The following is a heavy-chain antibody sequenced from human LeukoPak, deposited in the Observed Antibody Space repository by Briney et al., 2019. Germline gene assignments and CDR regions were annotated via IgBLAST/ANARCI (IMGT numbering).Heavy chain of an antibody. Sequence: GGSLRLSCAASGFTFSSYAMHWVRQAPGKGLEYVSAISSNGGRTYYANSVKGRFTISRDNSKNTLYLQMGSLRAEDMAVYYCARKYSSWYDYWGQGTLVTVSS. CDR3: ARKYSSWYDY. CDR1: GFTFSSYA. CDR2: ISSNGGRT. V-gene: IGHV3-64*01. J-gene: IGHJ4*02. D-gene: IGHD6-13*01.